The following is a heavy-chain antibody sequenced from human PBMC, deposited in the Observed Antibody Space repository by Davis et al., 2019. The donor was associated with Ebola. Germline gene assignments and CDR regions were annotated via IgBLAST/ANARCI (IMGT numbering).Heavy chain of an antibody. J-gene: IGHJ6*03. CDR2: ISHRGIP. Sequence: SETLSLTCAVSGDSIINTNSWEWVRQPPGKGLEWIGEISHRGIPYYNPSLKSRVIISIDKSKNHFSLMLKSVTAADTAVYYCARGDLEWLRYDYYYYMDVWGKGTTVTVSS. CDR3: ARGDLEWLRYDYYYYMDV. V-gene: IGHV4/OR15-8*02. D-gene: IGHD3-3*01. CDR1: GDSIINTNS.